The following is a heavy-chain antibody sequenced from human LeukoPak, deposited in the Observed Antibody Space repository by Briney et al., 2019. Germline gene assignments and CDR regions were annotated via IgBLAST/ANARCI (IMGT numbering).Heavy chain of an antibody. D-gene: IGHD4-17*01. V-gene: IGHV3-23*01. CDR2: ISGSGGT. Sequence: GGSLRLSCAASGFTFSSYAMSWVRQAPGKGLEWVSGISGSGGTYYADSVKGRFTISRDNPKNTLYLQMNSLRAEDTAVYYCAKVPLTAVTTSFDYWGQGALVTVSS. J-gene: IGHJ4*02. CDR1: GFTFSSYA. CDR3: AKVPLTAVTTSFDY.